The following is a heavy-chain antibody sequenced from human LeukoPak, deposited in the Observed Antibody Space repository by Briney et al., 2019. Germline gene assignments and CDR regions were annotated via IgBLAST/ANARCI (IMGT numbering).Heavy chain of an antibody. CDR3: ARVWQPYSSSWYKLPPYGMDV. D-gene: IGHD6-13*01. CDR2: INPSGGST. V-gene: IGHV1-46*01. J-gene: IGHJ6*02. Sequence: ASVKVSCKASGYTFTSYYMHWVRQAPGQGLEWMGIINPSGGSTSYAQKFQGRVTMTRDTSTSTVYMELSSLRSEDTAVYYCARVWQPYSSSWYKLPPYGMDVWGQGTTVTVSS. CDR1: GYTFTSYY.